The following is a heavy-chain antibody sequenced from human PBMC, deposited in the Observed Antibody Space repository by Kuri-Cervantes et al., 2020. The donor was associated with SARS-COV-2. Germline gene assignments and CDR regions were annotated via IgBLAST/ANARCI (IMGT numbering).Heavy chain of an antibody. CDR1: GGSISSSSYY. J-gene: IGHJ6*03. CDR3: ARGLVGYCSSTSCSNYYYYYMDV. D-gene: IGHD2-2*01. CDR2: INHSGST. V-gene: IGHV4-39*07. Sequence: SETLSLTCTVSGGSISSSSYYWGWIRQPPGKGLEWIGEINHSGSTNYNPSLKSRVTISVDTSKNQFSLKLSSVTAADTAVYYCARGLVGYCSSTSCSNYYYYYMDVWGKGTTVTVSS.